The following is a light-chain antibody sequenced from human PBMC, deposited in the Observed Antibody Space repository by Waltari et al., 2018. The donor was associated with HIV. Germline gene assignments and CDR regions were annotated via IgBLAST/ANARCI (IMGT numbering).Light chain of an antibody. CDR1: QSVSSSY. Sequence: TLSLSPGERATLSCRASQSVSSSYLAWYQQKPGQAPRLLIYGASSRATGIPDRFSGSGSGTDFTLTISRLEPEDFAVYSCQQYGSSPPTFGQGTKLEIK. CDR2: GAS. J-gene: IGKJ2*01. CDR3: QQYGSSPPT. V-gene: IGKV3-20*01.